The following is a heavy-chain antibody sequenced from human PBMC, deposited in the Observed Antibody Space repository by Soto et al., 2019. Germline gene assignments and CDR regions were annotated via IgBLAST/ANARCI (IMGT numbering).Heavy chain of an antibody. CDR3: TTDLYCGGASCSEEGDALDI. Sequence: EVQLVESGGDLVQPGESLKLSCAASGFSFSGSALHWVRQASGRGLEWVGRIRSKANSYTTAYAASVKGRFVISRDDSENTAYRHMNSLKAEDTAVYYCTTDLYCGGASCSEEGDALDIWGQGTMVTVSS. V-gene: IGHV3-73*02. CDR2: IRSKANSYTT. J-gene: IGHJ3*02. CDR1: GFSFSGSA. D-gene: IGHD2-15*01.